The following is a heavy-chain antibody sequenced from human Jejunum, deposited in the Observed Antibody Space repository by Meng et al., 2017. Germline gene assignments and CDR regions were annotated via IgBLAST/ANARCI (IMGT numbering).Heavy chain of an antibody. V-gene: IGHV4-4*02. D-gene: IGHD2-8*01. J-gene: IGHJ1*01. CDR1: GDSISSSYW. CDR3: ARDFEALNGV. Sequence: VQPQESGPGLVNPWGTLSLTCAVSGDSISSSYWWSWVRQSPGKGLEWIGEIYHSGTTNYNPSLKSRVTLSVDKSKNQFSLNLSSVTAADTAVYFCARDFEALNGVWGQGTLVTVSS. CDR2: IYHSGTT.